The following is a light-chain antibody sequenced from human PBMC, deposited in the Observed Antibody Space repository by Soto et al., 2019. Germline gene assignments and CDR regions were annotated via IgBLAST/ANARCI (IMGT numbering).Light chain of an antibody. CDR2: GAS. J-gene: IGKJ5*01. Sequence: EIVMTQSPATLSVSPGGRATLSCRASQSISDTLAWYQQKPGQAPRLLIYGASTRATGIPARFSGSGSGTEFTLTISSLQSEDFAVYYCQQYNNWPNFGQGTRLEIK. CDR1: QSISDT. V-gene: IGKV3-15*01. CDR3: QQYNNWPN.